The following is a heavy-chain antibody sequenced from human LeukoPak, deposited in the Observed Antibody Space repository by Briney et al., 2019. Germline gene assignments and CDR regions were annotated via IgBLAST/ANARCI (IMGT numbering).Heavy chain of an antibody. CDR2: IKQDGSEK. J-gene: IGHJ4*02. D-gene: IGHD1-20*01. CDR1: GFTFSIYA. Sequence: GSLRLSCAASGFTFSIYAMTWVRQAPGKGLEWVANIKQDGSEKYYVDSVKGRFTISRDNAKNSLYLQMNSLRAEDTAVYYCASEYNWNYVDYWGQGTLVTVSS. CDR3: ASEYNWNYVDY. V-gene: IGHV3-7*01.